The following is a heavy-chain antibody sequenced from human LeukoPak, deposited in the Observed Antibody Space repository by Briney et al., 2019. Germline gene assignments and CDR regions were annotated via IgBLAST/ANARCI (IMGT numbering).Heavy chain of an antibody. CDR3: ATQSIAVAADNPNWFDP. V-gene: IGHV1-8*01. CDR1: GYTFTSYD. D-gene: IGHD6-19*01. Sequence: GASVKVSCKASGYTFTSYDINWVRQATGQGLEWMGCMNPNSGNTGYAQKFQGRVTMTRNTSISTAYMELSSLRSEDTAVYYCATQSIAVAADNPNWFDPWGQGTLVTVSS. J-gene: IGHJ5*02. CDR2: MNPNSGNT.